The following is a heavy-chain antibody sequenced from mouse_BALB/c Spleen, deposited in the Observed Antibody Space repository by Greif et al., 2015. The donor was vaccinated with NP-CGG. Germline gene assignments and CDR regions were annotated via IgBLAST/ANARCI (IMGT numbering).Heavy chain of an antibody. CDR1: GYAFSSYW. D-gene: IGHD2-1*01. Sequence: VQLQQSGAELVRPGSSVKTSCKASGYAFSSYWMNWVKQRPGQGLEWIGQIYPGDGDTNYNGKFKGKATLTADKSSSTAYMQLSSLTSEDSAVYFCARVGNYYFDYWGQGTTLTVSS. V-gene: IGHV1-80*01. CDR3: ARVGNYYFDY. CDR2: IYPGDGDT. J-gene: IGHJ2*01.